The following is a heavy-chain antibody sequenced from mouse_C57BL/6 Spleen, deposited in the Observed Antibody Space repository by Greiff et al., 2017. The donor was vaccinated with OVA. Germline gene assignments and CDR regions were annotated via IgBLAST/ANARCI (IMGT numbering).Heavy chain of an antibody. CDR1: GFTFSSYD. CDR3: ARITTVVARYFDV. CDR2: ISSGGSYT. Sequence: EVKLVESGGDLVKPGGSLKLSCAASGFTFSSYDMSWVRQTPDKRLEWVATISSGGSYTYYPDSVKGRFTISRDNAKNTLYLQMSSLKSEDTAMYYCARITTVVARYFDVWGTGTTVTVSS. V-gene: IGHV5-6*01. J-gene: IGHJ1*03. D-gene: IGHD1-1*01.